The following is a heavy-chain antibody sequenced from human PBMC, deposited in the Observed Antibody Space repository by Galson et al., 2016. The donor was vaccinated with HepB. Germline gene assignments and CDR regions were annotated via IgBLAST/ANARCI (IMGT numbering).Heavy chain of an antibody. CDR3: AKAGVYNWNDVDLEY. J-gene: IGHJ4*02. D-gene: IGHD1-1*01. Sequence: SLRLSCAASGFTFSSYPMNWVRQAPGKGLEWISYISTSSETISYADSVKGRFTISRDNARNSVPLLMNSLRVEDTAVYYCAKAGVYNWNDVDLEYWGQGTLATVSS. V-gene: IGHV3-48*04. CDR2: ISTSSETI. CDR1: GFTFSSYP.